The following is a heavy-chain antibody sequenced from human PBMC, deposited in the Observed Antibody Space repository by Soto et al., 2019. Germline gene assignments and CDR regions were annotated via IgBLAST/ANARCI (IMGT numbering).Heavy chain of an antibody. CDR3: ARARVGDSSSDYWYFDL. CDR1: GYTFTSYY. J-gene: IGHJ2*01. CDR2: INPSGGST. V-gene: IGHV1-46*01. D-gene: IGHD6-13*01. Sequence: ASVKVSCKASGYTFTSYYMHWVRQAPGQGLEWMGIINPSGGSTSYAQKFQGRVTMTRDTSTSTVYMELSSLRSEDTAVYYCARARVGDSSSDYWYFDLWGRGTLVTVSS.